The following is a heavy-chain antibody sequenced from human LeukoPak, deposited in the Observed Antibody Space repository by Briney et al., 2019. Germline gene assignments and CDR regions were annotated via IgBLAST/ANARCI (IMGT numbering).Heavy chain of an antibody. V-gene: IGHV1-46*01. Sequence: ASVKVSCKASGYTFTNYYMHWVRQAPGQGLEWMGIINPSGGSTTYAPKFQGRVTMTRDTSTSTVYMELSSLRSEDTAVYYCARDREGTTVTHFDYWGQGTLVTVSS. D-gene: IGHD4-17*01. J-gene: IGHJ4*02. CDR3: ARDREGTTVTHFDY. CDR1: GYTFTNYY. CDR2: INPSGGST.